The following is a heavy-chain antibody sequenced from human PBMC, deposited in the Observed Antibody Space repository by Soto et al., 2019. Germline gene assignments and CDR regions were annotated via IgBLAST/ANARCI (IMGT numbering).Heavy chain of an antibody. CDR2: IYYSGST. Sequence: QVQLQESGPGLVKPSQTLSLTCTVSGGSISSGGYYWSWIRQHPGKGLEWIGYIYYSGSTYYNPSLKSRVTISVDTSKNQFSLKLSSVTAADTAVYYCARGTPEDYDSSGYGISFDYWGQGTLVTVSS. V-gene: IGHV4-31*03. D-gene: IGHD3-22*01. CDR3: ARGTPEDYDSSGYGISFDY. CDR1: GGSISSGGYY. J-gene: IGHJ4*02.